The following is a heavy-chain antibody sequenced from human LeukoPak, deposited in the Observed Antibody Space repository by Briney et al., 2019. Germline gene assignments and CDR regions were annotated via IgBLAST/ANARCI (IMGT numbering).Heavy chain of an antibody. D-gene: IGHD2/OR15-2a*01. V-gene: IGHV3-53*01. J-gene: IGHJ4*02. CDR3: ARGKVYYFYDY. Sequence: GGSLRLSCAVSGFNVRSNYMTWVRQAPGKGLEWVSVLHSGGDTYYADSVRGRFTISRDNSENMLFLQMNGLRADDSAIYYCARGKVYYFYDYWGQGTLVTVSS. CDR1: GFNVRSNY. CDR2: LHSGGDT.